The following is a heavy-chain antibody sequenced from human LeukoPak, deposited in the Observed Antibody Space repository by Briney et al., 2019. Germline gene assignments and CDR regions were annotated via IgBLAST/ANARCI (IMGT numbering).Heavy chain of an antibody. CDR3: TKRGCSSTTCYSNC. Sequence: GGSLRLSCAASGFTFSDYAMSWVRQAPGKGLEWVSAISSGGDTYYAESVKGPFTISRDNSKNTLSLQMSSLRAEDMAVYYCTKRGCSSTTCYSNCWGQGTLVTVAS. CDR2: ISSGGDT. J-gene: IGHJ4*02. V-gene: IGHV3-23*01. D-gene: IGHD2-2*01. CDR1: GFTFSDYA.